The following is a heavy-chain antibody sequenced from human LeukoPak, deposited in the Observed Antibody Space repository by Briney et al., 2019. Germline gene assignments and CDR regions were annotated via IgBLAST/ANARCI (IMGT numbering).Heavy chain of an antibody. Sequence: ASVKVSCKASGYTFTGYYMHWVRQAPGQGLEWMGWINPNSGGTNYAQKFQGRVTMTRDTSISTAYMELSRLRSDDTAVYYCARVRVKEAYDLNYWGQGTLVTVPS. CDR2: INPNSGGT. CDR3: ARVRVKEAYDLNY. J-gene: IGHJ4*02. CDR1: GYTFTGYY. D-gene: IGHD3-3*01. V-gene: IGHV1-2*02.